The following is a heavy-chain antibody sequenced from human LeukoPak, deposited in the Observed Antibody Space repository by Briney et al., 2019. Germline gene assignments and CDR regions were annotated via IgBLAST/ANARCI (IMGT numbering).Heavy chain of an antibody. J-gene: IGHJ4*02. CDR3: ARSLNPRHYYDSSGYHFDY. CDR2: INPNSGGT. V-gene: IGHV1-2*02. CDR1: GYTFTGYY. D-gene: IGHD3-22*01. Sequence: ASVKVSCKASGYTFTGYYMHWVRQAPGQGLEWMGWINPNSGGTNYAQKFQGRVTMTRDTSISTAYMELSRLRSDDTAVYYCARSLNPRHYYDSSGYHFDYWGQGTLVTVSS.